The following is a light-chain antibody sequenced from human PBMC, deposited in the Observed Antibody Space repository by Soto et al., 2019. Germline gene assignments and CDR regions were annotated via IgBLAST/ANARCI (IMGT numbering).Light chain of an antibody. CDR2: GAS. Sequence: EVVMTQSPATLSVSPGERATLSCRASQSVSSNLAWYQQKPGQAPRLLIYGASTRATGIPVRFSGSGSGTEFTLTINSLQSEDSAVYYCQQYNNWPYTFGQGTKLEIK. J-gene: IGKJ2*01. CDR3: QQYNNWPYT. V-gene: IGKV3-15*01. CDR1: QSVSSN.